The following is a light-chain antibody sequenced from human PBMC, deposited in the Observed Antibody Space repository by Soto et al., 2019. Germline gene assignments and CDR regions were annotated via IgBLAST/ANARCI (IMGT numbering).Light chain of an antibody. CDR2: GAS. J-gene: IGKJ1*01. V-gene: IGKV3-20*01. CDR1: QSVSSR. CDR3: QQYGSSRT. Sequence: EIVLTQSPATLSLSPGERATLSCSASQSVSSRLAWYQQKPGQSPRLLIYGASTRATGIPDRFSGSESGTDFTLTISRLEPEDFAVYYCQQYGSSRTFGQGTKVDIK.